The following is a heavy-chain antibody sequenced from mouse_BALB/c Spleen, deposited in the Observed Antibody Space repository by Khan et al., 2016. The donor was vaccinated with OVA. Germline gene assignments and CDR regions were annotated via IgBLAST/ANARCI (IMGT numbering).Heavy chain of an antibody. CDR2: IWGDGST. J-gene: IGHJ4*01. V-gene: IGHV2-3*01. CDR3: AKFTPDYYSMDD. Sequence: VELKESGPGLVAPSQSLSITCTVSGFSLNSYGVNWVRQPPGKGLEWLGVIWGDGSTNYHSALKSRLIISKDDSKSQVFLKLNSLQTDDTATYYCAKFTPDYYSMDDWGQGTSVTVSS. CDR1: GFSLNSYG. D-gene: IGHD1-1*01.